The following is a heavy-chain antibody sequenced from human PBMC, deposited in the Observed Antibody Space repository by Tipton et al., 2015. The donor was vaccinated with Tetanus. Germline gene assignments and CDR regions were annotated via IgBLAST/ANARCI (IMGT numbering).Heavy chain of an antibody. CDR2: ISSSSSNT. Sequence: SLRLSCAASGFTFSTYGMHWVRQAPGKGLEWVSYISSSSSNTVYADSVKGRFTISRDNAKNSLYLQINSLRDEDTAVYYCARGGAARPDYWGQGTLVTVSS. CDR1: GFTFSTYG. D-gene: IGHD6-6*01. V-gene: IGHV3-48*02. CDR3: ARGGAARPDY. J-gene: IGHJ4*02.